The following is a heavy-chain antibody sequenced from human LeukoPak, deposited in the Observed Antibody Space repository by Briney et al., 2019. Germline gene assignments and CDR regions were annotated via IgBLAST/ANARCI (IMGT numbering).Heavy chain of an antibody. Sequence: GESLKTSCKDSGYSSTSNWIGWVRQMPGKGLEWMGIIYPGDSDSRYSPSFQGQVTISADKSISTAYLEGSSLKASGTAMYYCVLCSSAGGFEYWGQGVLVSVAS. D-gene: IGHD3-10*02. CDR2: IYPGDSDS. V-gene: IGHV5-51*01. CDR3: VLCSSAGGFEY. J-gene: IGHJ4*02. CDR1: GYSSTSNW.